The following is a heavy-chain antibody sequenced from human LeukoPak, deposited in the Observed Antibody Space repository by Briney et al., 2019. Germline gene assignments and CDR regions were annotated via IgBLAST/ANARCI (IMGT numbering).Heavy chain of an antibody. V-gene: IGHV4-4*07. CDR1: GGSISSYY. J-gene: IGHJ4*02. D-gene: IGHD5-18*01. Sequence: PSETLSLTCTVSGGSISSYYWSWIRRPAGKGLDWIVRIYTSGSTNYNPSLKSRVTKSIDTSKNQFSLKLNSVTAADTAVYYCARDRGYSYAFDYWGQGTLVTVSS. CDR2: IYTSGST. CDR3: ARDRGYSYAFDY.